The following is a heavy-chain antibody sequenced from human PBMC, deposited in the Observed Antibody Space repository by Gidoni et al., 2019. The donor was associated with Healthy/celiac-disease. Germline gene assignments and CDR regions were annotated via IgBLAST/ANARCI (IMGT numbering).Heavy chain of an antibody. CDR3: ARAPYYYYVDY. J-gene: IGHJ4*02. V-gene: IGHV4-34*01. D-gene: IGHD3-16*01. CDR1: GGSFSGYY. CDR2: INHSGST. Sequence: QVQLQQWGAGLLKPSETLSLTCAVYGGSFSGYYWSWIRQPPGKGLEWIGEINHSGSTNYNPSLKSRVTISVDTSKNQFSLKLSSVTAADTAVYYCARAPYYYYVDYWGQGTLVTVSS.